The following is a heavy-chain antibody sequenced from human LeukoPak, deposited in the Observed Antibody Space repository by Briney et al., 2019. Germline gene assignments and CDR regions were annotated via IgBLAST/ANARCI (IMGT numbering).Heavy chain of an antibody. V-gene: IGHV3-30*02. CDR2: IRYDGSNI. Sequence: GGSLRLSCAASGFTFSPYGMHWVRQAPGKGLEWVAFIRYDGSNIYYADSVKGRFTISRDNSKNTLYLQMSTLRAEDTAVYYCAGQLSSDLSYYFDYWGQGTLVTVSS. CDR3: AGQLSSDLSYYFDY. J-gene: IGHJ4*02. D-gene: IGHD2-15*01. CDR1: GFTFSPYG.